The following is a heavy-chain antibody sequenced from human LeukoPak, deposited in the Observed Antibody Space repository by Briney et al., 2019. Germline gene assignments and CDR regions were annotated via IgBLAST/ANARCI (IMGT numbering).Heavy chain of an antibody. CDR3: ARDRPRDGYNWSYYYYGMDV. Sequence: GGSLRLSCAASGFTFSSYSMNWVRQAPGKGLEWVSSISSSSSYIYYASSVKGRSTISRDNAKNSLYLQMNSLRAEDTAVYYCARDRPRDGYNWSYYYYGMDVWGQGTTVTVSS. D-gene: IGHD5-24*01. J-gene: IGHJ6*02. CDR1: GFTFSSYS. CDR2: ISSSSSYI. V-gene: IGHV3-21*01.